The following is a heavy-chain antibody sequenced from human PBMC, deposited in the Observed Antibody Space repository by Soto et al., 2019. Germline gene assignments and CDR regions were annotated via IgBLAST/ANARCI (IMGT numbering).Heavy chain of an antibody. J-gene: IGHJ5*02. D-gene: IGHD5-12*01. V-gene: IGHV1-3*01. CDR3: ARGPLSGVATIWDYANWFDP. Sequence: QAPLVQSGAEVKKPGASVKVSCKASGYSFTDFAMHWVRLASGQRLEWMGWINADKGDTKYSPKFQGRVNITRDTPATTVYMELRRLRSEDTAVYDCARGPLSGVATIWDYANWFDPWGQESLVTVTT. CDR1: GYSFTDFA. CDR2: INADKGDT.